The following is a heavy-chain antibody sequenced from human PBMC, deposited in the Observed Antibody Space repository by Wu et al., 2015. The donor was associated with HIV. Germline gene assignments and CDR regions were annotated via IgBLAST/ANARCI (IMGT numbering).Heavy chain of an antibody. J-gene: IGHJ3*02. D-gene: IGHD7-27*01. CDR3: TREVTGDRNAFDI. CDR2: ISAYNGNT. Sequence: QVQLVQSGAEVKKNGASVKVSCKGSGYSFSSYGISWVRQAPGQGLEWMGWISAYNGNTKYAQKLQGRVTMTTDTSTSTAYMELRSLRSDDTAVYYCTREVTGDRNAFDIWGQGTMVTVSS. CDR1: GYSFSSYG. V-gene: IGHV1-18*01.